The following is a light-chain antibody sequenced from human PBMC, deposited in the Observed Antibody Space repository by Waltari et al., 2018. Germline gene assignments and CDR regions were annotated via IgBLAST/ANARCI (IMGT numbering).Light chain of an antibody. Sequence: IQMTQSPSSLSASVGDRVTITCRASQGIRNDFGWYLQKPGKAPKLLIYAASNLQSGVPSRFSGSGSGTYFTLTISSLQPEDFATYYCLQDYNYPWTFGQGTRVEIK. J-gene: IGKJ1*01. CDR2: AAS. CDR1: QGIRND. V-gene: IGKV1-6*01. CDR3: LQDYNYPWT.